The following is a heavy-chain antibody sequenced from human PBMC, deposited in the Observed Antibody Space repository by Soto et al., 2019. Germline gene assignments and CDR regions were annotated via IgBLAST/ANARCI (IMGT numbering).Heavy chain of an antibody. CDR3: ARDKNHGDLDWFDP. V-gene: IGHV1-69*06. J-gene: IGHJ5*02. CDR1: GYTFTNSG. CDR2: IIPIFGTA. Sequence: GASVKVSCKASGYTFTNSGISWVRQAPGQGLEWMGGIIPIFGTANYAQKFQGRVTITADKSTSTAYMELSSLRSEDTAVYYCARDKNHGDLDWFDPWGQGTLVTVSS.